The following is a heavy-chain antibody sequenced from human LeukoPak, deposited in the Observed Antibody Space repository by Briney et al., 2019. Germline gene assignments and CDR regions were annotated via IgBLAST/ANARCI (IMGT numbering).Heavy chain of an antibody. Sequence: QPGGSLRLSCAASGFTFSSYGMHWVRQAPGKGLEWVAVISYEGSNKYYADSVKGRFTISRDNSKNTLYLQMNSLRAEDTAVYYCARGSLPYSSGWYGVDAFDIWGQGTMVTVSS. CDR3: ARGSLPYSSGWYGVDAFDI. V-gene: IGHV3-30*03. D-gene: IGHD6-19*01. CDR1: GFTFSSYG. CDR2: ISYEGSNK. J-gene: IGHJ3*02.